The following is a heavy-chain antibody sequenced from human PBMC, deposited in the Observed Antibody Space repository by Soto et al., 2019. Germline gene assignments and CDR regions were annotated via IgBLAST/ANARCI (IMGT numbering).Heavy chain of an antibody. CDR1: GFTFSNFG. D-gene: IGHD1-7*01. CDR3: AKDRGGKGYNWNLIFDY. J-gene: IGHJ4*02. Sequence: GGSLRLSCAASGFTFSNFGMHWVRQAPGKGLEWVAVISYDGSNKYYADSVKGRFTISRDNSKNTLYLQMNSLRAEDTAVYYCAKDRGGKGYNWNLIFDYWGQGTLVTVSS. V-gene: IGHV3-30*18. CDR2: ISYDGSNK.